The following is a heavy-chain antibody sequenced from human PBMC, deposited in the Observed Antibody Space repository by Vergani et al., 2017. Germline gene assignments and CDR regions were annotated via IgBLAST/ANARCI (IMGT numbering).Heavy chain of an antibody. V-gene: IGHV1-2*02. Sequence: QVQLVQSGAEVKKPGASVKVSCKASGYTFTSYDINWVRQATGQGLEWMGWINPNSGGTNYAQKFQGRVTMTRDTSISTAYMELSRLRPDDTAVYYCARDRGDMVVVPAAINYYYYYMDVWGKGTTVTVSS. D-gene: IGHD2-2*02. CDR2: INPNSGGT. CDR1: GYTFTSYD. J-gene: IGHJ6*03. CDR3: ARDRGDMVVVPAAINYYYYYMDV.